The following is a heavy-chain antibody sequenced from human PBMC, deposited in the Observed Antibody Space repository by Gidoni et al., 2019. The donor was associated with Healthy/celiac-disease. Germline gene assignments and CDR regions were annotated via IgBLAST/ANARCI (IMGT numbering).Heavy chain of an antibody. CDR1: GGTFSSYA. V-gene: IGHV1-69*01. CDR2: IIRILGTA. D-gene: IGHD2-15*01. CDR3: AGGGDCSGGSCYSGVYFQH. J-gene: IGHJ1*01. Sequence: QVQLVQSGAEVKKPGSSVKVSCKASGGTFSSYAISWVRQAPGQGLEWMGGIIRILGTANYAQKFQGRVTITADESTSTAYMELSSLRSEDTAVYYCAGGGDCSGGSCYSGVYFQHWGQGTLVTVSS.